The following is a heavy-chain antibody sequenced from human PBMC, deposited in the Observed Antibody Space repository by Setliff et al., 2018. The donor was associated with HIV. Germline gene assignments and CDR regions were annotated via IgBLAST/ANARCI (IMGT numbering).Heavy chain of an antibody. V-gene: IGHV4-39*01. CDR2: IYFSGST. CDR3: ARGWFGGYYFDY. D-gene: IGHD3-10*01. J-gene: IGHJ4*02. Sequence: SETLSLTCAVSGVSISSSSYFWGWIRRPPGTGLDWIGSIYFSGSTYYNPSLESRVTISMDTSKNQFSLKLTSVTAADTAVYYCARGWFGGYYFDYWGQGTLVTVSS. CDR1: GVSISSSSYF.